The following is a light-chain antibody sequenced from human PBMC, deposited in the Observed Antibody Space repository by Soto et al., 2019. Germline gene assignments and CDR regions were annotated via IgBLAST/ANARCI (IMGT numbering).Light chain of an antibody. Sequence: QSALTQPASVSGSPGPPITISCTGTSRDDGEYNSVSWYHQHPGKAPKLMIYDVSNRPSAVSNRISGSKSGNTASLTISGLRAEDEADYYCSSYTSSSTYVFGAGTKVTVL. CDR2: DVS. V-gene: IGLV2-14*01. J-gene: IGLJ1*01. CDR1: SRDDGEYNS. CDR3: SSYTSSSTYV.